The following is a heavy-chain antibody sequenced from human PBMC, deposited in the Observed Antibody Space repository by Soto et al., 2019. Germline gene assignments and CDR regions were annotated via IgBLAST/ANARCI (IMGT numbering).Heavy chain of an antibody. V-gene: IGHV3-30-3*01. CDR3: ARTDGYNYGDHYYYYYGMDV. D-gene: IGHD5-12*01. J-gene: IGHJ6*02. CDR1: GFTFSSYA. Sequence: QVQLVESGGGVVQPGRSLRLSCAASGFTFSSYAMHWVRQAPGKGLEWVAVISYDGSNKYYADSVKGRFTISRDNSKNTHDLQMNSLRADDTAVYYCARTDGYNYGDHYYYYYGMDVWGQGTTVTVSS. CDR2: ISYDGSNK.